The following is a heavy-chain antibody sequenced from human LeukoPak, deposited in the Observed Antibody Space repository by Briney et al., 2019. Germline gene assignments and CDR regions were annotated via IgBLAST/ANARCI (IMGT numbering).Heavy chain of an antibody. D-gene: IGHD3-3*01. CDR3: ARAMTYYDFWSGYSPDAFDS. J-gene: IGHJ3*02. V-gene: IGHV4-31*03. CDR1: GGSISSGGYY. CDR2: IYYSGST. Sequence: SQTLSLTCTVSGGSISSGGYYWSWLRQHPGKGLEWIGYIYYSGSTYYNPSLKSRVTISVDTSKNQFSLKLSSVTAADTAVYYCARAMTYYDFWSGYSPDAFDSWGQGTMVTVSA.